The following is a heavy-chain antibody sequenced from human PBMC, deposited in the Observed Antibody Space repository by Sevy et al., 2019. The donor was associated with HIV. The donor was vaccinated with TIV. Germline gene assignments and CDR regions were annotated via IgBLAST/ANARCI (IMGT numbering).Heavy chain of an antibody. Sequence: ASVKVSCKASGYTFTGYYMHCVRQAPGQGLEWMGRINPNSGGTNYAQKFQGRVTMTRDTSISTAYMELSRLRSDDTAVYYCVGVKYYGSGSYYKSPNYYYYGMDVWGQGTTVTVSS. J-gene: IGHJ6*02. CDR2: INPNSGGT. CDR3: VGVKYYGSGSYYKSPNYYYYGMDV. V-gene: IGHV1-2*06. D-gene: IGHD3-10*01. CDR1: GYTFTGYY.